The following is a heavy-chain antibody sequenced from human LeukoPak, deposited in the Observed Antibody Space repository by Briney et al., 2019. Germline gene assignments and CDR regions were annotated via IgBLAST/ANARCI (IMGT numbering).Heavy chain of an antibody. CDR3: AREGVGVVAAKVFDY. D-gene: IGHD2-15*01. Sequence: GSSVKVSCKASGGTFSSYAISWVRQAPGQGLEWMGGIIPIFGTANYAQKFQGRVTITTDESTSTAYMELSSLRSDDTAVYYCAREGVGVVAAKVFDYWGQGTLVTVSS. CDR1: GGTFSSYA. CDR2: IIPIFGTA. V-gene: IGHV1-69*05. J-gene: IGHJ4*02.